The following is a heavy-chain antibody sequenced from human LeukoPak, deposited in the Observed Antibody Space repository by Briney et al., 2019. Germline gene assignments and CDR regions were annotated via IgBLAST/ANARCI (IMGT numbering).Heavy chain of an antibody. CDR3: ARERDNWDLDS. CDR2: MNPNSGHT. J-gene: IGHJ4*02. V-gene: IGHV1-8*01. CDR1: AYTFISYD. D-gene: IGHD1-20*01. Sequence: ASVKVSCKASAYTFISYDINWVRQATGQRPEWMGWMNPNSGHTGYAQKFQGRDTMTRDTSISTAYMELSSLRSEDTAVYYCARERDNWDLDSWGQGTLVTVSS.